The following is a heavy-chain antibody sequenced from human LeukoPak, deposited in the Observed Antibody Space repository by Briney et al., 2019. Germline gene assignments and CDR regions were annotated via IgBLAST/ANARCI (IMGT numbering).Heavy chain of an antibody. D-gene: IGHD1-14*01. V-gene: IGHV1-69*04. CDR1: GATFVSFD. Sequence: ASVKVSCKTSGATFVSFDINWVRQAPGQWLEWMGRIIPILGATNYAQKFQGTVTLTADTSTNTAYMELSNLRSEDTALYFCASRSHRKAFDIWGQGTMVTASS. CDR3: ASRSHRKAFDI. J-gene: IGHJ3*02. CDR2: IIPILGAT.